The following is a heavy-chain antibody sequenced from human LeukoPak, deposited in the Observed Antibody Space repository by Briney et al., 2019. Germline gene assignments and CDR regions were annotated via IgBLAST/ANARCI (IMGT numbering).Heavy chain of an antibody. D-gene: IGHD3-9*01. CDR1: GYTFTSYG. V-gene: IGHV1-18*01. CDR2: ISAYNGNT. J-gene: IGHJ4*02. Sequence: GASVKVSCKASGYTFTSYGISWVRQAPGQGLEWMGWISAYNGNTNYAQKLQGRVTMTTDTSTSTAYMELRSLRSDDTAVYYCARSPYYYDILTGNHYFDYWGQGTLVTVSS. CDR3: ARSPYYYDILTGNHYFDY.